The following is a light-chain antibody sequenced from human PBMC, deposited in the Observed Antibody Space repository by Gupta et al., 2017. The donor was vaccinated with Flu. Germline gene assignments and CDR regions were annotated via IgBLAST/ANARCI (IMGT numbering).Light chain of an antibody. V-gene: IGKV2-28*01. J-gene: IGKJ2*01. CDR3: MQGLQTPYT. CDR1: QSPMHINGKII. CDR2: LGS. Sequence: FVMPQSPPPRPVTPGEPPSTSSRSSQSPMHINGKIIFDWYVQKPGQSPQILIYLGSTRDSGVPDRFSGSGSGTDFTLKISRVEAEDVGVYYCMQGLQTPYTFGQGTKLEIK.